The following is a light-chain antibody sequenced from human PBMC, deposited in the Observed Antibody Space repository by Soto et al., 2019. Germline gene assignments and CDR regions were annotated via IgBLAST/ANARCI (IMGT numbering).Light chain of an antibody. Sequence: EIVLTQSPATLSLSPGERATLFCRASRTVSSYLVWYQQKPGQAPRLLIYDASNRATGVPARFSGSGSGTDFTLTISSLEHEYFAVYYCQQRSDWPITFGQGTRLEIK. J-gene: IGKJ5*01. CDR1: RTVSSY. CDR3: QQRSDWPIT. V-gene: IGKV3-11*01. CDR2: DAS.